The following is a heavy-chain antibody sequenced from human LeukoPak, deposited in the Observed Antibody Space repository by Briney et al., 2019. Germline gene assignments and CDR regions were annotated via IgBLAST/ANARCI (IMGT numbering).Heavy chain of an antibody. Sequence: AGGSLRLSCAASGFTFRKYWLHWVRQAPGKGLVWVSRINPDDGSTSYADSVKGRFTISRDNAKSTLYLQMNSLRAEDTAVYYCLTIVETDLDAFDIWGQGTTVTVSS. CDR2: INPDDGST. V-gene: IGHV3-74*01. CDR1: GFTFRKYW. D-gene: IGHD2-21*01. CDR3: LTIVETDLDAFDI. J-gene: IGHJ3*02.